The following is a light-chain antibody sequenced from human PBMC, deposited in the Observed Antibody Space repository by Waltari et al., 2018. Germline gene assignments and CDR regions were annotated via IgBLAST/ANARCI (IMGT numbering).Light chain of an antibody. V-gene: IGKV3-15*01. J-gene: IGKJ1*01. CDR1: HSVYRS. Sequence: VLTQSPVSLSVSPGEGVTLSCRASHSVYRSLACYQQKPGQGPRLLIYGASTRATGVPTRFSVGGSGTEFTLNIDSLQSEDSAVYVCQEYSAGRPWTFGQGTKVEVK. CDR2: GAS. CDR3: QEYSAGRPWT.